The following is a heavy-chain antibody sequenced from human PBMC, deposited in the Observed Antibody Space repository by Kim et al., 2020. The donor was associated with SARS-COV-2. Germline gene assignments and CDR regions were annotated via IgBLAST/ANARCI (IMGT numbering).Heavy chain of an antibody. D-gene: IGHD3-22*01. V-gene: IGHV4-31*03. CDR2: IYYSGST. CDR1: GGSISSGGYY. J-gene: IGHJ3*01. Sequence: SETLSRTCTVSGGSISSGGYYWSWIRQHPGKGLEWIGYIYYSGSTYYNPSLKSRVTISVDTSKNQFSLKLSSVTAADTAVYYCARAQTMIVVVIGAFDDWGQGTMVTVSS. CDR3: ARAQTMIVVVIGAFDD.